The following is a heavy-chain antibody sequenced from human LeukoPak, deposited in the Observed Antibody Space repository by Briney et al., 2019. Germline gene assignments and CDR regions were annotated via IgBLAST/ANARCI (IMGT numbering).Heavy chain of an antibody. CDR1: GGSFSGYY. V-gene: IGHV4-34*01. CDR2: INHSGST. J-gene: IGHJ5*02. D-gene: IGHD2-15*01. Sequence: PSETLSLTXAVYGGSFSGYYWSWIRQPPGKGLEWIGEINHSGSTNYNPSLKSRVTISVDTSKNQFSLKLSSVTAADTAVYYCARLRYCSRGSCYGAYNWFDPWGQGTLVTVSS. CDR3: ARLRYCSRGSCYGAYNWFDP.